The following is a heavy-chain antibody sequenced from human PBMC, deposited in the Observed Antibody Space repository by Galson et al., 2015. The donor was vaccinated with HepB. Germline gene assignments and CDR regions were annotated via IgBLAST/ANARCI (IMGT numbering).Heavy chain of an antibody. CDR2: IYGGGST. Sequence: SLRLSCAASGFTVSSNYMSWVRQAPGKGLEWVSVIYGGGSTYYADSVKGRFTISRDNSKNTLYLQMNSLRAEDTAVYYCARDSRIAVAGTGRYYYYGMDVWGQGTTVTVSS. D-gene: IGHD6-19*01. CDR1: GFTVSSNY. CDR3: ARDSRIAVAGTGRYYYYGMDV. V-gene: IGHV3-53*01. J-gene: IGHJ6*02.